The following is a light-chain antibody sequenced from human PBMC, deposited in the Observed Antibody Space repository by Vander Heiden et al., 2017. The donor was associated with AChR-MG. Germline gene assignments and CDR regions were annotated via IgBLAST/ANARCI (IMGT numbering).Light chain of an antibody. J-gene: IGKJ1*01. CDR1: QSLSTW. Sequence: DIQMTQSPSTLSASVGDRVTITCRASQSLSTWLAWYQQKPGKAPKLLIYKASSLESGVPSRFSGSASGTEFTLTISSLQPDDFATYYCQQYNSYSATFGQGTKVEIK. V-gene: IGKV1-5*03. CDR3: QQYNSYSAT. CDR2: KAS.